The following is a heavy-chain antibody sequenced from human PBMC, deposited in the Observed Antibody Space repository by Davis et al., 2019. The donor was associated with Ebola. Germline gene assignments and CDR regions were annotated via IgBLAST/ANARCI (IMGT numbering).Heavy chain of an antibody. CDR1: GGSINSYY. CDR3: AREEGYDFWSGKPGAFDI. CDR2: IYYSGST. Sequence: SETLSLTCTVSGGSINSYYWNWIRQPPGKGLEWIGYIYYSGSTNYNPSLKGRVTISVDTSKNQFSLKLSSVTAADTAVYYCAREEGYDFWSGKPGAFDIWGQGTMVTVSS. V-gene: IGHV4-59*12. D-gene: IGHD3-3*01. J-gene: IGHJ3*02.